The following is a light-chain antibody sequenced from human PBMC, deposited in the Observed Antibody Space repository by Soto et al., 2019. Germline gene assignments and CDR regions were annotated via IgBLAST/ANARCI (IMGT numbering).Light chain of an antibody. J-gene: IGKJ1*01. CDR3: QQYHNWWT. V-gene: IGKV1-9*01. Sequence: DIQMTQSPSSLSASVGDRVTITCRASQGISSYLAWYQQKPGKAPKLLIYAASTRVTGIPARFSGSGSGTEFTLTISSLQSEDFAVYYCQQYHNWWTFGQGTKVDI. CDR1: QGISSY. CDR2: AAS.